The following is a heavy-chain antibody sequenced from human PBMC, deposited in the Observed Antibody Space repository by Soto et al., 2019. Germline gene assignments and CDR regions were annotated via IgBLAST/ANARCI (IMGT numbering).Heavy chain of an antibody. D-gene: IGHD3-10*01. V-gene: IGHV3-23*01. J-gene: IGHJ4*02. Sequence: GGSLRLSCAASGFTFSSYAMSWVRQAPGKGLEWVSAISGSGGSTYYADSVKGRFTISRDNSKNTLYLQMNSLRAEDTAVYYCAKSGNGSGSYYFPGYFDYWGQGTLVTVSS. CDR1: GFTFSSYA. CDR3: AKSGNGSGSYYFPGYFDY. CDR2: ISGSGGST.